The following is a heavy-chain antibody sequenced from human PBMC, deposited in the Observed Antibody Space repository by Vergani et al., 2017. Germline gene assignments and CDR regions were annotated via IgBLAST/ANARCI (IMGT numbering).Heavy chain of an antibody. J-gene: IGHJ6*02. CDR1: GFTFSSYG. CDR2: IWYDGSNK. V-gene: IGHV3-33*01. D-gene: IGHD2-2*01. CDR3: ARDQDPAAIEDSMDV. Sequence: QVQLVESGGGVVQPGRSLRLSCAASGFTFSSYGMHWVRQAPGKGLEWVAVIWYDGSNKYYADSVKGRFTITRDNSKNTLYLQRNSLRAEDTAVYYCARDQDPAAIEDSMDVWGQGTTVTVSS.